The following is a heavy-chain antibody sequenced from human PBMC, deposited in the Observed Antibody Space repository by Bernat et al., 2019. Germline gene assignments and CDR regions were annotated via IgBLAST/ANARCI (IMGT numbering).Heavy chain of an antibody. V-gene: IGHV3-23*01. CDR2: ISGSGGST. D-gene: IGHD3-16*02. CDR1: GFTFSSYA. Sequence: EVQLLESGGGLVQPGGSLRLSCAASGFTFSSYAMSWVRQAPGKGLEWVSAISGSGGSTYYADSVQGRFTISRDNSKNTLYLQMNSLRAEDTAVYYCAQNSYYDYFWGSYRPHDAFDVWGQGTMVTVSS. J-gene: IGHJ3*01. CDR3: AQNSYYDYFWGSYRPHDAFDV.